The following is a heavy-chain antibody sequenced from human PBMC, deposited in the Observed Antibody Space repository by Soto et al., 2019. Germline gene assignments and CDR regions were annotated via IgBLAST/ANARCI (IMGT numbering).Heavy chain of an antibody. Sequence: PSETLSLTCSVSGGTITSGRSSWNWIRHSPGKGLDCIAYIYHSGSTYDNPSLKSRVTISVDRSENQFSLKLTSVTAADTAVYYCVRESVASGPNYFDTWGPGTLVTVSS. CDR3: VRESVASGPNYFDT. D-gene: IGHD6-6*01. V-gene: IGHV4-30-2*06. CDR2: IYHSGST. CDR1: GGTITSGRSS. J-gene: IGHJ5*02.